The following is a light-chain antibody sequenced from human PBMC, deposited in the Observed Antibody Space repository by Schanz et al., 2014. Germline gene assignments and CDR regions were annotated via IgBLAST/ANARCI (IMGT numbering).Light chain of an antibody. CDR1: TGDVGGYNY. CDR2: EVS. V-gene: IGLV2-11*01. Sequence: QSALTQPRSVSGSPGQSVTIPCTGTTGDVGGYNYVSWYQQHPGKAPKVMIYEVSKRPSGVSDRFSGSKSGNTASLTISGLQPEDEADYYCNSYTSSSTLVFGGGTKLTVL. J-gene: IGLJ2*01. CDR3: NSYTSSSTLV.